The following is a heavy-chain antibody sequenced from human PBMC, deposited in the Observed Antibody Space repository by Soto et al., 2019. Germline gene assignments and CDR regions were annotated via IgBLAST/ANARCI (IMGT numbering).Heavy chain of an antibody. CDR2: ISSNTGYT. CDR3: ARDLGLHNGYYYGMDV. D-gene: IGHD2-8*01. J-gene: IGHJ6*02. V-gene: IGHV1-18*04. Sequence: QGQLVQSGGEVKKPGASVKVSCKASGYTFTSYGFSWVRQAPGQGLEWMGWISSNTGYTNHAQKLQDRVTMTTDTYPGTAYMELRGLRSDDTAVYYCARDLGLHNGYYYGMDVWGQGTTVTVSS. CDR1: GYTFTSYG.